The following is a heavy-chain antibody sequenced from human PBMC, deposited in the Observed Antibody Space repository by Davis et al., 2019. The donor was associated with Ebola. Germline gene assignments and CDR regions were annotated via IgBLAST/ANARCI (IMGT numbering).Heavy chain of an antibody. CDR2: ISGSGGSV. CDR1: GFPFSNFN. J-gene: IGHJ4*02. V-gene: IGHV3-48*04. D-gene: IGHD2-2*01. CDR3: ASEQPPYQFDY. Sequence: GESLKISCLASGFPFSNFNMNWVRQTPEKGLEWVSYISGSGGSVYYADSVRGRFTVSRDNAKNTLYLQMSSLRAEDTAMYFCASEQPPYQFDYWGQGTLVTVSS.